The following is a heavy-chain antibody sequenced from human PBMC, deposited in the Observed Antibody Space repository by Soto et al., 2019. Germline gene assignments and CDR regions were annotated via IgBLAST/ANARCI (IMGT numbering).Heavy chain of an antibody. Sequence: EEQLVESGGGLVQPGGSLRLTCAVSGFSFRSDWMNWVRQAPGKGLEWVAHTNQDGSQKYYVDSVKGRFTIFRDNAKKSLFLQMNSLRVEDAAVYYCSGGVGDAIWGQGTLVTVSS. V-gene: IGHV3-7*04. CDR2: TNQDGSQK. CDR1: GFSFRSDW. J-gene: IGHJ4*02. CDR3: SGGVGDAI. D-gene: IGHD1-26*01.